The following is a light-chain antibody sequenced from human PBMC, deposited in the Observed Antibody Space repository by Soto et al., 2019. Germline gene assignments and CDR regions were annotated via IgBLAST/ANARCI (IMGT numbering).Light chain of an antibody. J-gene: IGKJ4*01. CDR1: HNIGSD. V-gene: IGKV3-11*01. CDR3: QQRNSWPPT. CDR2: DAS. Sequence: EIVLTQSPATLSLSPGGRATLSCRASHNIGSDLGWYQHKPGQAPRLLIFDASNRATGIPARLSRSGSVTYFILPISSIEHEDSALYYCQQRNSWPPTFGGGTKVELK.